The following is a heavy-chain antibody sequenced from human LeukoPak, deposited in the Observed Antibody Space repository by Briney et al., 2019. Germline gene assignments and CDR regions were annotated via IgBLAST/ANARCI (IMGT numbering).Heavy chain of an antibody. Sequence: GGSLGLSCAASGFTFDDYGMSWVRQGPGKGLEWVSGINWNGGNTGYADSVKGRFTIFRDNAKNSLYLEMDSLRVEDTALYYCARTSDGNWFDPWGQGTLVTVSS. CDR2: INWNGGNT. V-gene: IGHV3-20*04. CDR1: GFTFDDYG. D-gene: IGHD1-26*01. CDR3: ARTSDGNWFDP. J-gene: IGHJ5*02.